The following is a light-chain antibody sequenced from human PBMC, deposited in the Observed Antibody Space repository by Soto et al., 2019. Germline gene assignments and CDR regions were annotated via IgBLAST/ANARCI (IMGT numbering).Light chain of an antibody. CDR3: SSYTSSSTLGV. Sequence: QSALTQPASVSGSPGQSITISCTGTSSDVGAYNYVSWYQQYLGKAPKLMIYDVSNRPSGVSNRFSGSKSGNTASLTISGLQAEDEADYYCSSYTSSSTLGVFGTGTKLTVL. CDR1: SSDVGAYNY. J-gene: IGLJ1*01. V-gene: IGLV2-14*01. CDR2: DVS.